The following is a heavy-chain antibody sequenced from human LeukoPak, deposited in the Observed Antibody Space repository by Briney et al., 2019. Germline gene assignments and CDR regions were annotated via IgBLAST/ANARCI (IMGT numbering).Heavy chain of an antibody. V-gene: IGHV1-46*01. J-gene: IGHJ4*02. D-gene: IGHD2-15*01. CDR2: INPSSGST. Sequence: ASVKVSCKASGYTFTSYYMHWVRQAPGQGLEWMGIINPSSGSTSYAQKFQGRVTMTRDASTSTVYMELSSLRSDDTAVYYCARSWRFCSGGSCYPIDYWGQGTLVTVSS. CDR3: ARSWRFCSGGSCYPIDY. CDR1: GYTFTSYY.